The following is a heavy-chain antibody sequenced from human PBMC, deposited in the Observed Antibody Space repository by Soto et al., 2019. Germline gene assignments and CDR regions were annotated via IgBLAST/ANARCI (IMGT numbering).Heavy chain of an antibody. Sequence: QLQLQESGPGLVKPSETLSLTCTVSGGSISRSPYYWAWIRQPPGKGLQWIGNIYYNGNTFYNPSPKSRVTISIDTSKSQFSLGLSSVTASDTAVYYCARHGPLTNNWNQLNCWGQGTLVTVSS. J-gene: IGHJ4*02. CDR2: IYYNGNT. CDR3: ARHGPLTNNWNQLNC. CDR1: GGSISRSPYY. D-gene: IGHD1-1*01. V-gene: IGHV4-39*01.